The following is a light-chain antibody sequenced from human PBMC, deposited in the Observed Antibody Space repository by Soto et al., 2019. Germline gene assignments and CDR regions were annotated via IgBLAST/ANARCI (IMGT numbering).Light chain of an antibody. Sequence: EILLAQSPATLSLSPGERATLSCKASQDVSIFLAWYQQKPGQAPRLLIHDASNRATGVPARFSGSGSGRDFTLSITSLEPEDFAVYYCQQRSNWPPVFGGGTKVEIK. V-gene: IGKV3-11*02. CDR3: QQRSNWPPV. CDR1: QDVSIF. CDR2: DAS. J-gene: IGKJ4*01.